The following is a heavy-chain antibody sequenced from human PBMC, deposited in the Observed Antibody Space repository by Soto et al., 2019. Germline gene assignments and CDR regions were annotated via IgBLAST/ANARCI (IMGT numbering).Heavy chain of an antibody. Sequence: EVQLVESGGGLVQPGGSLSLSCAASGFTFRNYAMSWVRPAPGNGLEWVSLISGATGSTYYANSVKGRFTVSRDNSRQTLLRQMNSLRVEDPALYLCAKAWQGYVGKNGQWFYYHYWGLGNLVTASP. J-gene: IGHJ4*02. V-gene: IGHV3-23*04. CDR1: GFTFRNYA. CDR2: ISGATGST. CDR3: AKAWQGYVGKNGQWFYYHY. D-gene: IGHD3-9*01.